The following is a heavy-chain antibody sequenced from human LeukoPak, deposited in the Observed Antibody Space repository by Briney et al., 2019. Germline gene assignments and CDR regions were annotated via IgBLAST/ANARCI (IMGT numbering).Heavy chain of an antibody. CDR3: ATKSGNYFNY. CDR2: IKQDGSEK. V-gene: IGHV3-7*03. CDR1: GFTFSTYW. J-gene: IGHJ4*02. D-gene: IGHD1-26*01. Sequence: PGGSLRLSCTASGFTFSTYWMSWVRQAPGKGLEWVANIKQDGSEKYYVDSVKGRFTISRDNAKNSLYLQINSLRAEDTAVYYCATKSGNYFNYWGQGTLVTVSS.